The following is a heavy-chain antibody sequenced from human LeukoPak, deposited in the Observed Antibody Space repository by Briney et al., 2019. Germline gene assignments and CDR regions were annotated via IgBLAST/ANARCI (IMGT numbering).Heavy chain of an antibody. CDR3: ARDKDGYNSR. D-gene: IGHD5-24*01. Sequence: GGSLRLSCEASGFTFSSYGMSWVRQAPGKGLEWVSGISGSGGSIYYADSLKGRFTISKDNSKNTLYLQMNSLRAEDTAVYYCARDKDGYNSRWGQGTLVTVSS. CDR2: ISGSGGSI. V-gene: IGHV3-23*01. CDR1: GFTFSSYG. J-gene: IGHJ4*02.